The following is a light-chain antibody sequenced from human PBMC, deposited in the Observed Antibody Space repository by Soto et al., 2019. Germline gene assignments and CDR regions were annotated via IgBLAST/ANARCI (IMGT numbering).Light chain of an antibody. V-gene: IGKV1-33*01. CDR2: DAV. Sequence: DIQMTQSPSSLSASVGDRVTITCQASQDISNSLSWYQQEPGKAPNLLIYDAVNLETGVPSRFSGSGSGINFTLTISSLQTEDFATYYCQQYDDLPTFGGGTKVEIK. CDR3: QQYDDLPT. CDR1: QDISNS. J-gene: IGKJ4*01.